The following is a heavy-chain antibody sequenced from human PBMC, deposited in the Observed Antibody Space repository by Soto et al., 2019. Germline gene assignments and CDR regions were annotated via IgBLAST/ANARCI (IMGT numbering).Heavy chain of an antibody. CDR1: GYTFTGYY. D-gene: IGHD3-3*01. V-gene: IGHV1-2*02. J-gene: IGHJ6*02. Sequence: ASVKVSCKASGYTFTGYYMHWVRQAPGQGLEWMGWINPNSGGTNYAQKFQGRVTMTRDTSISTAYMHLSRLRYDDTAVYYCARAPVLRFLEGDRQDYYGMDVWGQGTTDTVSS. CDR2: INPNSGGT. CDR3: ARAPVLRFLEGDRQDYYGMDV.